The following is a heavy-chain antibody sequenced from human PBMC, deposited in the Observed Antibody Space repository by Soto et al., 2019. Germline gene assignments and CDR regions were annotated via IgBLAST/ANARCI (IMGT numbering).Heavy chain of an antibody. V-gene: IGHV4-30-2*01. D-gene: IGHD2-21*01. CDR2: IYHRGST. J-gene: IGHJ5*02. Sequence: QLQLQESGSGLVKPSQTLSLTCAVSGGSISSGGYSWSWIRQPPGKGLEWIGYIYHRGSTSYNPSISRRVTITVARSKNQFSLKPSSVTAADTAVYYCARIPSPWGQGTLVTVSS. CDR3: ARIPSP. CDR1: GGSISSGGYS.